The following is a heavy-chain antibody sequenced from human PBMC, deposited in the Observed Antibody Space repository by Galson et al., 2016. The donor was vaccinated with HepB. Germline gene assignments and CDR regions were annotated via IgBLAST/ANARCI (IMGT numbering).Heavy chain of an antibody. D-gene: IGHD6-13*01. CDR2: ISFDGSEE. CDR3: ATKGGTAGAYFFDN. CDR1: GFTFSSHG. V-gene: IGHV3-33*05. J-gene: IGHJ4*02. Sequence: SLRLSCAASGFTFSSHGMHWVRQAPGKGLESVAAISFDGSEEYHADSVKGRFTISRDTSKNTLFLEMSSLRAEDTAVYYCATKGGTAGAYFFDNWGRGTLVTVSS.